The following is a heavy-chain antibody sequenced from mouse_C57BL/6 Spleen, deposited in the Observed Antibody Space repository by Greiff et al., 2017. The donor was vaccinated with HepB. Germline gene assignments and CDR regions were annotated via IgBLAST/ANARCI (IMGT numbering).Heavy chain of an antibody. CDR3: ARGGQRRSYYFDY. V-gene: IGHV1-69*01. Sequence: QVQLQQPGAELVMPGASVKLSCKASGYTFPSYWMHWVKQRPGHGLEWIGEIDPSDSYTNYHQKFKGKSTLTVDKSSSTAYMQLSSLTSEDSAVYYCARGGQRRSYYFDYWGKGTTLTVSS. CDR1: GYTFPSYW. J-gene: IGHJ2*01. CDR2: IDPSDSYT. D-gene: IGHD6-1*01.